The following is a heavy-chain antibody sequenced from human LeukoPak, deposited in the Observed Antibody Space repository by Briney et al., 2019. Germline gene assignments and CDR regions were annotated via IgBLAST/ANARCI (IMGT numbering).Heavy chain of an antibody. V-gene: IGHV1-24*01. D-gene: IGHD2-2*01. CDR1: GYTLTELS. J-gene: IGHJ6*03. CDR2: FDPEDGET. CDR3: ATKACSSTSCYHYYYYMDV. Sequence: ASVKVSCKVSGYTLTELSMHWVRQAPGKGLEWMGGFDPEDGETIYAQKFQGRVTMTEDTSTDTAYMGLSSLRSEDTAVYYCATKACSSTSCYHYYYYMDVWGKGTTVTVSS.